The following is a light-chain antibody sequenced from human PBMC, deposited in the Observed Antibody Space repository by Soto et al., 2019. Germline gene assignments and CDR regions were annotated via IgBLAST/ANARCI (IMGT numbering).Light chain of an antibody. V-gene: IGLV1-44*01. J-gene: IGLJ2*01. CDR1: SSNIGRNI. CDR3: AAWDDSLNAL. Sequence: QPVLTQPPSASGTPGQRVTISCSGSSSNIGRNIVNWYQQLPGTAPKLLIYGNNQRPSGVPDRFSGSKSGTSASLAISGLQSEDEADYYCAAWDDSLNALFGGGTKLTVL. CDR2: GNN.